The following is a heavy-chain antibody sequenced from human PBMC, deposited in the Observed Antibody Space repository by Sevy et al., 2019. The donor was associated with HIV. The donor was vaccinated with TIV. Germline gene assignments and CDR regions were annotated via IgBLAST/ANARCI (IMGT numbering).Heavy chain of an antibody. J-gene: IGHJ4*02. CDR1: GFDFSSHW. V-gene: IGHV3-74*01. Sequence: GGSLRLSCEASGFDFSSHWMQWVRQAPGKGLVWVSRMNTDGSSTNYGDSVKGRFTISRDNAKNTLYLEMNNLRDEDTALYYCATPRFDFWGPGTLVTVSS. CDR2: MNTDGSST. CDR3: ATPRFDF.